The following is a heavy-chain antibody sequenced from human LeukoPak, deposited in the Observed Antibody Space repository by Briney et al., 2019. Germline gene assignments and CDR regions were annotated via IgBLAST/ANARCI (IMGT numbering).Heavy chain of an antibody. CDR3: ARTVGRYDYVWGSYRLGAFDI. J-gene: IGHJ3*02. CDR1: GFTFSDYY. V-gene: IGHV3-11*01. CDR2: ISSSGSTI. Sequence: GGSLRLSCAASGFTFSDYYMSWIRQAPGKGLEWVSYISSSGSTIYYADSVKGRFTISRDNAKNSLYLQMNSLRAEDTAVYYCARTVGRYDYVWGSYRLGAFDIWGQGTMVTVSS. D-gene: IGHD3-16*02.